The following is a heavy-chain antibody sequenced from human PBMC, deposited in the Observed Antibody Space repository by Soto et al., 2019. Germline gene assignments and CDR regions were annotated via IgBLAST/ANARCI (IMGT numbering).Heavy chain of an antibody. CDR2: IDPSDSYT. V-gene: IGHV5-10-1*01. CDR1: GYSFTSYW. D-gene: IGHD3-3*01. Sequence: GESLKISCKGSGYSFTSYWISWVRQMPGKGLEWMGRIDPSDSYTNYSPSFQGHVTISADKSISTAYLQWSSLKAPDTAMYYCARPSHTYYDFWSGYYNDYYYGMDVWGQGTTVTVSS. CDR3: ARPSHTYYDFWSGYYNDYYYGMDV. J-gene: IGHJ6*02.